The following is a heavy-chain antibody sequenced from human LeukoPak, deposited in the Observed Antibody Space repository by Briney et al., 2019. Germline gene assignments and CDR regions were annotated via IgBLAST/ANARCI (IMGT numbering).Heavy chain of an antibody. CDR2: MNPNSGNT. Sequence: ASVKVSCKASGYTFTSYDINWVRQATGQGLEWMGWMNPNSGNTGYAQKFQGRVTITRNTSISTAYMELSSLRSEDTAVYYCARGHSSSWYQYYYYYMDVWGKGTTVTVSS. J-gene: IGHJ6*03. V-gene: IGHV1-8*03. CDR1: GYTFTSYD. D-gene: IGHD6-13*01. CDR3: ARGHSSSWYQYYYYYMDV.